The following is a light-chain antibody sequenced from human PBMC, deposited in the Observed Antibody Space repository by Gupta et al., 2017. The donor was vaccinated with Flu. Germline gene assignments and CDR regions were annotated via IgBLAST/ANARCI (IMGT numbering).Light chain of an antibody. CDR3: QSASSSSIQRV. J-gene: IGLJ3*02. Sequence: SYELTQPTSVSVSPGQTARITCPGDTLPKQYSYWYQQKPGQAPVLVIYKDSERPSGIPERFSGSSSGTTVTLTISGVQAEDEADYYCQSASSSSIQRVFGGGTKLTVL. V-gene: IGLV3-25*03. CDR1: TLPKQY. CDR2: KDS.